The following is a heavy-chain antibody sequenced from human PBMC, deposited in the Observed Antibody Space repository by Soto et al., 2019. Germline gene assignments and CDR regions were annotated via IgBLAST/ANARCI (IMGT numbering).Heavy chain of an antibody. CDR3: SRGERNIAAAGKMNFDY. J-gene: IGHJ4*02. V-gene: IGHV3-7*04. D-gene: IGHD6-13*01. CDR1: GFTFSSYW. Sequence: GGSLRLSCAASGFTFSSYWMSWVRQAPGKGLEWVANIKQDGSEKYYVDSVKGRFTISRDNAKNSLYLQMNSLRAEDTAVYYCSRGERNIAAAGKMNFDYWGQGTLVTVSS. CDR2: IKQDGSEK.